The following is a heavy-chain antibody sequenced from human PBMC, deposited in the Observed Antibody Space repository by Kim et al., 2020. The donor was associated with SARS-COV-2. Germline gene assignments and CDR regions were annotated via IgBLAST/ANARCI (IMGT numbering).Heavy chain of an antibody. CDR1: GFTFSSYS. D-gene: IGHD4-4*01. CDR3: ASHPDHDYSNGAWVDY. J-gene: IGHJ4*02. CDR2: ISSSSSTI. V-gene: IGHV3-48*02. Sequence: GGSLRLSCAASGFTFSSYSMNWVRQAPGKGLEWVSYISSSSSTIYYADSVKGRFTISRDNAKNSLYLQMNSLRDEDTAVYYCASHPDHDYSNGAWVDYWGQGTLVTVSS.